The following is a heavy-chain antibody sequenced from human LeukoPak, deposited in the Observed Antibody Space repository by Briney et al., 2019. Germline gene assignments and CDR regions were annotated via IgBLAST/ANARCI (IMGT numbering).Heavy chain of an antibody. V-gene: IGHV3-7*01. D-gene: IGHD3-16*01. CDR3: ARGRGWVDH. CDR1: GFTFTAYA. J-gene: IGHJ4*02. Sequence: GESLRLSCAVSGFTFTAYAMTWFRQTPGKGLEWVANIHDDGRVTNYVDSVKGRFTISRDNARNSVYLQLNSLRAEDTALYYCARGRGWVDHWGQGTLVTVSS. CDR2: IHDDGRVT.